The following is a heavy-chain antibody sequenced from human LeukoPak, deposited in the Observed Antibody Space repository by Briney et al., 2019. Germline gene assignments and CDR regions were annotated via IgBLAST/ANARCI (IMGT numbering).Heavy chain of an antibody. CDR2: MNPNSGNT. D-gene: IGHD4-17*01. V-gene: IGHV1-8*01. Sequence: ASVKVSCKASGYTFTSYDINWVRQATGQGLEWMGWMNPNSGNTGYAQKFQGRVTMTRNTSISTAYMELSSLRSEDTAVYYCAGVWYGDQNENYYYYYGMDVWGQGTTVTVSS. J-gene: IGHJ6*02. CDR3: AGVWYGDQNENYYYYYGMDV. CDR1: GYTFTSYD.